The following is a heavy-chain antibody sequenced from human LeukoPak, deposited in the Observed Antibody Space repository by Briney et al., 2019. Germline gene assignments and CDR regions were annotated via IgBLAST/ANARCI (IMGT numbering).Heavy chain of an antibody. V-gene: IGHV4-38-2*02. Sequence: SETLSLTCTVSGYSISSGYYWGWIRQPPGKGLEWIGSIYHSGSTYYNPSLKSRVTISVDTSKNQFSLKLSSVTAADTAVYYCARGGGTITNWFDPWGQGTLVTVSS. CDR3: ARGGGTITNWFDP. J-gene: IGHJ5*02. D-gene: IGHD2-2*01. CDR2: IYHSGST. CDR1: GYSISSGYY.